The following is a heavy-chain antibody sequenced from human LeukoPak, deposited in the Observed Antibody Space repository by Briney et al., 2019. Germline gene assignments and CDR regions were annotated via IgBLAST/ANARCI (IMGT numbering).Heavy chain of an antibody. CDR2: IYYSGST. CDR1: GGSISSYY. Sequence: PSETLSLTCTVSGGSISSYYWSWIRQPPGKGLEWIGYIYYSGSTNYNPSLKSRVTLSVDTSKNQFSLKLSSLTAADTAVYYCARKAKLYDAFDIWGQGTMVTVSS. J-gene: IGHJ3*02. CDR3: ARKAKLYDAFDI. V-gene: IGHV4-59*12. D-gene: IGHD2-2*02.